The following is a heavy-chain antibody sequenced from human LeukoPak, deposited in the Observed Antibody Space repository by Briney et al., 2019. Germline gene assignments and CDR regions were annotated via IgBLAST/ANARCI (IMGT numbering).Heavy chain of an antibody. D-gene: IGHD3-10*01. CDR1: GFTFSSYA. V-gene: IGHV3-23*01. J-gene: IGHJ4*02. Sequence: GGSLRLSCAASGFTFSSYAMSWVRQAPGKGLEWVSGISASGGSTYYADSVKGRFTISRDNSKNTLYLQMNSLRAEDTAVYYCAKDYYGSGSNDYWGQGTLVTVSS. CDR2: ISASGGST. CDR3: AKDYYGSGSNDY.